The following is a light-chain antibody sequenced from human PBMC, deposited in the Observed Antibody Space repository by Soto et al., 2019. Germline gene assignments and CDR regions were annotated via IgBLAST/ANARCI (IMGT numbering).Light chain of an antibody. Sequence: EIVMAQSPATLPVSPGERATLSCRASQSVSSNLAWYQQKPGQAPRLLIYGASSRATGIPDRFSGSGSGTEFTLTISRLEPEDFAVYYCQQYGGSPRTFGQGTKVDIK. J-gene: IGKJ1*01. CDR2: GAS. CDR3: QQYGGSPRT. V-gene: IGKV3-20*01. CDR1: QSVSSN.